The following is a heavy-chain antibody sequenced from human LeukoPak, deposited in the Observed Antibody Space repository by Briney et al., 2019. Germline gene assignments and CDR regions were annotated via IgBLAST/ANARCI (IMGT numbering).Heavy chain of an antibody. D-gene: IGHD1-26*01. J-gene: IGHJ4*02. CDR2: ISDSGGST. Sequence: GSLRLSCAASGFTFSSYSMSWVRQAPGKGLGWVSAISDSGGSTYYADSVKGRFTISRDNSKNTLYLQMNSLRAEDTAVYYCARAGSIRFDYWGQGTLVTVSS. CDR3: ARAGSIRFDY. CDR1: GFTFSSYS. V-gene: IGHV3-23*01.